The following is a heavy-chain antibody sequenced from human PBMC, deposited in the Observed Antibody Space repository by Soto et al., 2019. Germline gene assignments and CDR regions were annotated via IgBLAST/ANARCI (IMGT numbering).Heavy chain of an antibody. V-gene: IGHV4-61*01. J-gene: IGHJ4*02. D-gene: IGHD3-10*01. CDR2: IYYSGST. Sequence: QVQLQESGPGLVKPSETLSLTCTVSGGSVSSGSYYWSWIRQPPGKGLEWIGYIYYSGSTNYNPSLKSRVTISVDTSKNQFSLKLSSVTAADTAVYYCAREGGVLLPVEWGQGTLVTVSS. CDR1: GGSVSSGSYY. CDR3: AREGGVLLPVE.